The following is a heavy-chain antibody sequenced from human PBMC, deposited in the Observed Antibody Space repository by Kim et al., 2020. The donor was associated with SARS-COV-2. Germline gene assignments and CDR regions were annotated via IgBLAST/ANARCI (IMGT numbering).Heavy chain of an antibody. J-gene: IGHJ5*02. D-gene: IGHD3-9*01. CDR3: ARRDDILTGYPSKFDP. V-gene: IGHV4-39*01. CDR1: GGSISSSSYY. CDR2: IYYSGST. Sequence: SETLSLTCTVSGGSISSSSYYWGWIRQPPGKGLEWIGSIYYSGSTYYNPSLKSRVTISVDTSKNQFSLKLSSVTAADTVVYYCARRDDILTGYPSKFDPWGQGTLVTVSS.